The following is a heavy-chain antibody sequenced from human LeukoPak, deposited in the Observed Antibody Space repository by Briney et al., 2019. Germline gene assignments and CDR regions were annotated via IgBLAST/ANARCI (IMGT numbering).Heavy chain of an antibody. CDR1: GFTFDDYG. Sequence: GGSLRLSCAASGFTFDDYGMSWVRQVPGKGLEWVSGINWNGGSTGNADSVRGRFTISRDNAKNSIYLQMNSLRVEDTAVYYCAKDIVGGGDDYWGQGTLVIVSS. V-gene: IGHV3-20*04. D-gene: IGHD2-21*02. CDR2: INWNGGST. CDR3: AKDIVGGGDDY. J-gene: IGHJ4*02.